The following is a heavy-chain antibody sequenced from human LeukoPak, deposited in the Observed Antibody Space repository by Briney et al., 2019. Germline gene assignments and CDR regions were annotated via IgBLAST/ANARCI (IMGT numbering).Heavy chain of an antibody. CDR3: AKHDKDYDSSGYSF. Sequence: GGSLRLSCAASGFTFSSYGMHWVRQAPGKGLEWVAFIRYDGSNKYYADSVKGRFTISRDNSKNTLYLQMNSLRAEDTAVYYCAKHDKDYDSSGYSFWGQGTLVTVSS. CDR1: GFTFSSYG. V-gene: IGHV3-30*02. CDR2: IRYDGSNK. J-gene: IGHJ4*02. D-gene: IGHD3-22*01.